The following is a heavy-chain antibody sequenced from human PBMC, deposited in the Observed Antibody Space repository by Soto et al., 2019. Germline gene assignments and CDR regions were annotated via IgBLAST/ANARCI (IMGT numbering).Heavy chain of an antibody. D-gene: IGHD3-16*02. CDR1: GGSFSTNH. CDR3: ARGLAAQSFYFDF. CDR2: ISPDGAT. J-gene: IGHJ4*02. V-gene: IGHV4-34*01. Sequence: QVQLHQWGAGLVRPSETLALTCAVNGGSFSTNHWNWIRQSPGKGLEWIGEISPDGATNFNPTLKSRLSMSVETSKRQFSLHLTSVTAADTAVYFFARGLAAQSFYFDFWGQGTLVTVSS.